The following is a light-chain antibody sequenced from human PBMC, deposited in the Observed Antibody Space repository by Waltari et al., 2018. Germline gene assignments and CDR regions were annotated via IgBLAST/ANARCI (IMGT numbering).Light chain of an antibody. CDR2: EVR. CDR1: SSDVGGYNY. V-gene: IGLV2-14*01. J-gene: IGLJ3*02. Sequence: HSALTQPASVSGSPGQSITISCTGTSSDVGGYNYVSWYQQHPGKAPKLMIYEVRNRPSGVSMRCAGSKSGNPASLTISGLQAEDEADHYCSSYTRSGPLFGGGTKLTVL. CDR3: SSYTRSGPL.